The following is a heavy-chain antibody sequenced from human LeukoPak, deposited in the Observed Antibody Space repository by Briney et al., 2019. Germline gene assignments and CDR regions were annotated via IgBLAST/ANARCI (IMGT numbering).Heavy chain of an antibody. V-gene: IGHV1-2*06. CDR2: INPNTGDT. Sequence: ASVTVSCRASGYTFTGYHIHWVRQAPGQGLEWMGRINPNTGDTNYAQNFQGRVTMTRDTSNNTAYMELSRLRSDDTAVYYCARDDCSSTSCLFDYWGQGTLVTVSP. CDR3: ARDDCSSTSCLFDY. J-gene: IGHJ4*02. D-gene: IGHD2-2*01. CDR1: GYTFTGYH.